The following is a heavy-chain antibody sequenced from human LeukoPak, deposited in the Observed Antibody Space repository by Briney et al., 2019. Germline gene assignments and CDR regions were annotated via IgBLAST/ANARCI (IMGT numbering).Heavy chain of an antibody. Sequence: GGSLRLSCAASGFTFDDYGMSWVRHAPRKGLERVSGINWNGGSTVYADSVKGRFTVSRDNAKNSLYLQMNSLRAEDTALYYCARASIAVAGTSFDYWGQGTLVTVSS. J-gene: IGHJ4*02. CDR1: GFTFDDYG. CDR2: INWNGGST. D-gene: IGHD6-19*01. V-gene: IGHV3-20*04. CDR3: ARASIAVAGTSFDY.